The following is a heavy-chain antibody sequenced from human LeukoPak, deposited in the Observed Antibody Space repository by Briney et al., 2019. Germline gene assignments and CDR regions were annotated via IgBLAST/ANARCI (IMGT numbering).Heavy chain of an antibody. D-gene: IGHD6-13*01. CDR2: ISSSSSYI. CDR3: ARDLIAAAGMRVARGIVLPRFDP. Sequence: GGSLRLSCAASGFIFSSYSMNWVRQAPGKGLEWVSSISSSSSYIYYADSVKGRFTISRDNAKNSLYLQMNSLRAEDTAVYYCARDLIAAAGMRVARGIVLPRFDPWGQGTLVTVSS. J-gene: IGHJ5*02. V-gene: IGHV3-21*01. CDR1: GFIFSSYS.